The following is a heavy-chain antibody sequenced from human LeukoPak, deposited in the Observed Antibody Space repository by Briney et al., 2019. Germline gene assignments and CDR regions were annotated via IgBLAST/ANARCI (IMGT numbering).Heavy chain of an antibody. V-gene: IGHV3-33*01. Sequence: PGGSLRLSCAASGFTFSSYGVHWVRQAPGKGLEWVAVIWYDGSNKYYADSVKGRFTISRDNSKNTLYLQMNSLRAEDTAVYYCARGYSGDYCDYWGQGTLVTVSS. J-gene: IGHJ4*02. CDR3: ARGYSGDYCDY. D-gene: IGHD1-26*01. CDR2: IWYDGSNK. CDR1: GFTFSSYG.